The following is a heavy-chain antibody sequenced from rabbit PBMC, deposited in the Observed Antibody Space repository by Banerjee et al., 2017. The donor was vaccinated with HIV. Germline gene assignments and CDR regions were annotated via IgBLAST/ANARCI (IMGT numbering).Heavy chain of an antibody. J-gene: IGHJ4*01. V-gene: IGHV1S40*01. CDR1: GFSFSNTNY. Sequence: QSLEESGGDLVKPGASLTLTCTASGFSFSNTNYMCWIRQAPGKGLEWIACIYAGSSANTYYASWAKGRFTISKTSSTTVTLQMTSLTAADTATYFCARDPYGAVSSDFNLWGPGTLVTVS. D-gene: IGHD3-3*01. CDR2: IYAGSSANT. CDR3: ARDPYGAVSSDFNL.